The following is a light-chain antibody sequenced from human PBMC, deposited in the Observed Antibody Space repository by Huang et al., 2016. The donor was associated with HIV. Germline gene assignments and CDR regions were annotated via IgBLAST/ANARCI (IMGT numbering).Light chain of an antibody. CDR3: HQYNTWPRT. CDR1: QSVSIN. V-gene: IGKV3-15*01. J-gene: IGKJ1*01. CDR2: GVS. Sequence: EVVLTQSPATLSVSPGEGATLSCRASQSVSINLAWFQQKPGQPPRLLIYGVSTRATGIPPRYSGSGSGTDFTLTISSLQSEDFAVYYCHQYNTWPRTFGQGTKVEI.